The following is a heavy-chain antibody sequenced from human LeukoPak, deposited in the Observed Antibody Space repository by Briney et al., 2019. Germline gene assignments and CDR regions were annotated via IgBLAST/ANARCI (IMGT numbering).Heavy chain of an antibody. CDR1: GSTFSSYG. D-gene: IGHD1-26*01. Sequence: GGSLRLSCAASGSTFSSYGMSWVRQAPGKGLEWVSSISSSSTYRYYAASVKGRFTISRDNAKNSLYLQMNSLRAEDTALYYCARGRYSGSYLLDYWGQGTLVTVSS. V-gene: IGHV3-21*01. J-gene: IGHJ4*02. CDR3: ARGRYSGSYLLDY. CDR2: ISSSSTYR.